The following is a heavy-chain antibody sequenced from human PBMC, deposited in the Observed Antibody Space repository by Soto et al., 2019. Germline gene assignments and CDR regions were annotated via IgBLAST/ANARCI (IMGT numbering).Heavy chain of an antibody. CDR1: AGSISSYY. V-gene: IGHV4-59*08. CDR3: ARRYGSCFDYWGQGTLVTVSSGKKHPFGDPVPHPCYFDY. Sequence: PSETLSLTXTASAGSISSYYWSWLRQTPGKGLEWIGYIYYSGSTNYNPSLKSRVTISVDTSKNQFSLKLSSVTAADTAVYYCARRYGSCFDYWGQGTLVTVSSGKKHPFGDPVPHPCYFDYWGQGTLVTVSS. J-gene: IGHJ4*02. CDR2: IYYSGST. D-gene: IGHD3-9*01.